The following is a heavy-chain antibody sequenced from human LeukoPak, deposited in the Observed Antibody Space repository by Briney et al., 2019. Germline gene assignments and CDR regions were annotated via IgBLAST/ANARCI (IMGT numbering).Heavy chain of an antibody. J-gene: IGHJ5*02. CDR2: INHSGST. CDR1: GGSFSGYY. V-gene: IGHV4-34*01. D-gene: IGHD5-12*01. CDR3: ARGRSGYDYGEYNWFDP. Sequence: SETLSLTCAVYGGSFSGYYWSWIHQPPGKGLEWIWEINHSGSTNYNPSLKSRVTISVDTSKNQFSLKLSSVTAADTAVYYCARGRSGYDYGEYNWFDPWGQGTLVTVSS.